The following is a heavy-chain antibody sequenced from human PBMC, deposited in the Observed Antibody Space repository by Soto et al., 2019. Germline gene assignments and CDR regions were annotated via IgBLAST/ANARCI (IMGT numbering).Heavy chain of an antibody. J-gene: IGHJ4*02. V-gene: IGHV1-2*02. Sequence: QVQLVQSGAEVKKPGASVKVSCRASGYAFGVYYIHWVRQAPGQGLESMGWINPSSGGTNYAQKFQDRVTMTRDTSITTAYMKLSRLRSDDTAVYYCARSISIAGRRDYWGQGTLVTVSS. D-gene: IGHD6-6*01. CDR2: INPSSGGT. CDR1: GYAFGVYY. CDR3: ARSISIAGRRDY.